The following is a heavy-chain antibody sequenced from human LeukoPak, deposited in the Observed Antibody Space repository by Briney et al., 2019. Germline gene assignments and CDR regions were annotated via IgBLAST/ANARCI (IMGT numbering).Heavy chain of an antibody. Sequence: RASVKVSCKASGYTFTGYYMHWVRQAPGQGLEWMGWINPNSGGTNYAQKFQGRVTMTRDTSISTAYMELSRLRSDDTAVYYCATSRDGYYYYGMDVWGQGTTVTVSS. D-gene: IGHD5-24*01. V-gene: IGHV1-2*02. J-gene: IGHJ6*02. CDR1: GYTFTGYY. CDR2: INPNSGGT. CDR3: ATSRDGYYYYGMDV.